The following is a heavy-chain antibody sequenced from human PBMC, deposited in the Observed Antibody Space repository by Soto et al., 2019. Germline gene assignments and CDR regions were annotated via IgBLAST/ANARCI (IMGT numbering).Heavy chain of an antibody. CDR2: IHQSGSM. V-gene: IGHV4-4*02. CDR1: GASISSNYW. D-gene: IGHD2-8*02. CDR3: ARAPNPSGHFEK. J-gene: IGHJ1*01. Sequence: QVQLQESGPGLVKPSGTLSLTGAVSGASISSNYWWSWVRQPPRKGLEWIADIHQSGSMYYTPSLRSRVTISVDKSKNQLSLKLRSVTAAATAVYYCARAPNPSGHFEKWGQGTLVVVSS.